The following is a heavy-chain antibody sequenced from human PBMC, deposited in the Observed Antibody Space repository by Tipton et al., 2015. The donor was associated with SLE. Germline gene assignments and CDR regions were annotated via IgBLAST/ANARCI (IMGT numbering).Heavy chain of an antibody. CDR3: ARGSYYDFWNDYYWFDP. CDR1: GGSISSYY. D-gene: IGHD3-3*01. V-gene: IGHV4-59*12. CDR2: IYYSGST. J-gene: IGHJ5*02. Sequence: TLSLTCTVSGGSISSYYWSWIRQPPGKGLEWIGYIYYSGSTNYNPSLKSRVTISVDTSKNQFSLKLSSVTAADTAVYYCARGSYYDFWNDYYWFDPWGQGTLVTVSS.